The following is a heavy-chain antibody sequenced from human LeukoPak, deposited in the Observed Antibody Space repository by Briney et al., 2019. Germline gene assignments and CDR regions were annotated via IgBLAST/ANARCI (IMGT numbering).Heavy chain of an antibody. Sequence: GGSLRLSCAASGFTSSNAWMSWVRQAPGKGLEWVGRIKSKTDGGTTDYAAPVKGRFTISRDDSKNTLYLQMNSLKTEDTAVYYCTTGFKDIVVVPAAIPDYWGQGTLVTVSS. J-gene: IGHJ4*02. CDR1: GFTSSNAW. CDR3: TTGFKDIVVVPAAIPDY. V-gene: IGHV3-15*01. CDR2: IKSKTDGGTT. D-gene: IGHD2-2*01.